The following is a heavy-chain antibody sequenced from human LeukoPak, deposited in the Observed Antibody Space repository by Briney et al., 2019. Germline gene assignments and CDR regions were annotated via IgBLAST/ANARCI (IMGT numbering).Heavy chain of an antibody. CDR1: GFTLSIYA. V-gene: IGHV3-23*01. D-gene: IGHD3-22*01. Sequence: PGGSLRLSCAASGFTLSIYAMSWVRQAPGKGLEWVSAISGSGGSTYYADSVKGRFTISRDNSKNTLYLQMNSLRAEDTAVYYCAKVLYYYDSSGYYDYWGQGTLVTVSS. J-gene: IGHJ4*02. CDR3: AKVLYYYDSSGYYDY. CDR2: ISGSGGST.